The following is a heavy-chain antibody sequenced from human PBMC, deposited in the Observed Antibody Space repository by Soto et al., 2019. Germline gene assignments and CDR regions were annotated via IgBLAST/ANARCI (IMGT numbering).Heavy chain of an antibody. Sequence: PSETLSLTCTVSGGSISSSSYYWGWIRQPPGKGLEWIGSIYYSGSTYYNPSPKSRVTISVDTSKNQFSLKLSSVTAADTAVYYCVRTARQGAVAPHWFDRWGQGTQVTVSS. CDR1: GGSISSSSYY. V-gene: IGHV4-39*01. CDR3: VRTARQGAVAPHWFDR. J-gene: IGHJ5*02. D-gene: IGHD2-21*02. CDR2: IYYSGST.